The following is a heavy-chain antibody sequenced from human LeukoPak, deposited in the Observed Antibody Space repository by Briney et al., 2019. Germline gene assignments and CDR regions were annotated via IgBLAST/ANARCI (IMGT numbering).Heavy chain of an antibody. V-gene: IGHV3-48*03. CDR3: ARGVVAATCTEFDY. CDR1: GFTFSSYE. CDR2: ISSSGSTT. J-gene: IGHJ4*02. Sequence: GGSLRLSCAASGFTFSSYEMNWVRQAPGKGLEWVSYISSSGSTTYYADSVKGRFTISRDNSKNTLYLQMNSLRAEDTAVYYCARGVVAATCTEFDYWGQGTLVTVSS. D-gene: IGHD2-15*01.